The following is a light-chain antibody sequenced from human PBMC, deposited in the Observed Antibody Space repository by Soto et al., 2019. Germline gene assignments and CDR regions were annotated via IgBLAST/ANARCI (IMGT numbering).Light chain of an antibody. Sequence: SYELTQPLSVSVALGQTARITCGGNNIGSKNVHGYQQKPGQAPVLVIYRDYNRPSGIPERFSGSNSVNTATLSISRAQAGDETDYYCQVWDSSTHVVFVGGTKLTVL. CDR3: QVWDSSTHVV. J-gene: IGLJ2*01. V-gene: IGLV3-9*01. CDR1: NIGSKN. CDR2: RDY.